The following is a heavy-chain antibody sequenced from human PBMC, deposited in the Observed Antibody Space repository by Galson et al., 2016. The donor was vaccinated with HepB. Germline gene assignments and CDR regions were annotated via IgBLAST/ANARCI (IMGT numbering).Heavy chain of an antibody. Sequence: ETLSLTCAVPGGSVSSYFWSWIRQPPGKGLEWIGYMYYGGTIKYNPSLMSRVTMSVATSTNQFSLRLTSVTAADTAVYYCAGAWGITAARFSFFNFYGLDVWGPGTTVTVSS. D-gene: IGHD6-13*01. CDR2: MYYGGTI. CDR3: AGAWGITAARFSFFNFYGLDV. J-gene: IGHJ6*02. V-gene: IGHV4-59*02. CDR1: GGSVSSYF.